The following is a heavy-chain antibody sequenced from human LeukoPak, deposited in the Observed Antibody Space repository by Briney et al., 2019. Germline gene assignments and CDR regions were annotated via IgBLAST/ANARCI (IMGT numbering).Heavy chain of an antibody. CDR1: GFTFSSYD. Sequence: GGSLRLSCTASGFTFSSYDMHWVRQGTGKGLEWVSAIGTAGDTYYGGSVKDRFTISRENAKNSLYLQMNSLRAGDTAVYYCARVAAAGKGFDHWGQGTLVTVSS. J-gene: IGHJ4*02. D-gene: IGHD6-13*01. CDR3: ARVAAAGKGFDH. V-gene: IGHV3-13*01. CDR2: IGTAGDT.